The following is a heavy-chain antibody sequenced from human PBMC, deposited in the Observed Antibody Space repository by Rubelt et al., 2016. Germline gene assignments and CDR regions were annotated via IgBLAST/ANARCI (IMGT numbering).Heavy chain of an antibody. J-gene: IGHJ3*02. CDR2: ITYDGTDD. Sequence: VQLVESGGGLVKPGGSLRLSCAVSGFTFSTYGMHWVRQAPGRGLEWVAVITYDGTDDYYAGSVKGRFTVSRDNSKNTLYLQMNSLKTEDTAVYYCVRGYSGVDVYAFDIWGPGTLVTVSS. CDR1: GFTFSTYG. CDR3: VRGYSGVDVYAFDI. D-gene: IGHD5-12*01. V-gene: IGHV3-30*03.